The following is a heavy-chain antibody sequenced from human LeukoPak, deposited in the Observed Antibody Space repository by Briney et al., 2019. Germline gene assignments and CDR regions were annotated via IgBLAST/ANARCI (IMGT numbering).Heavy chain of an antibody. J-gene: IGHJ3*02. CDR2: VYRSGST. Sequence: SETLSLTCTVSGYSISSGYYWGWIRQPPGKGLEWIASVYRSGSTYYNPSLKSRVTISVDTSKNQFSLKLSSVTAADTAVYYCARLTGYRLESAFDIWGQGTMDTVSS. V-gene: IGHV4-38-2*02. D-gene: IGHD3-9*01. CDR1: GYSISSGYY. CDR3: ARLTGYRLESAFDI.